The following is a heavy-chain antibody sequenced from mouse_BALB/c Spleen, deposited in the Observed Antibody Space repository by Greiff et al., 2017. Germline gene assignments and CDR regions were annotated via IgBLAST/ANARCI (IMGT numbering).Heavy chain of an antibody. CDR3: ARDRGLLRALYAMDY. J-gene: IGHJ4*01. D-gene: IGHD1-1*01. CDR1: GFTFSDYY. CDR2: ISDGGSYT. Sequence: EVMLVESGGGLVKPGGSLKLSCAASGFTFSDYYMYWVRQTPEKRLEWVATISDGGSYTYYPDSVKGRFTISRDNAKNNPYLQMSSLKSEDTAMYYCARDRGLLRALYAMDYWGQGTSVTVSS. V-gene: IGHV5-4*02.